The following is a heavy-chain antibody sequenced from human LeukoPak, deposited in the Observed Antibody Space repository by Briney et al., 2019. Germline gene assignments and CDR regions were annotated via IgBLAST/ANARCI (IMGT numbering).Heavy chain of an antibody. D-gene: IGHD6-19*01. J-gene: IGHJ4*02. V-gene: IGHV3-11*01. CDR1: GFTFSDYY. CDR3: AREVMGVAVTGTIDY. Sequence: GGSLRLSCAASGFTFSDYYMSWIRQAPGKGLEWVSYITSSGGTIYYADSVKGRFTISRDNAKSSLHLQMNSLSADDTAVYYCAREVMGVAVTGTIDYWGQGTLVTVSS. CDR2: ITSSGGTI.